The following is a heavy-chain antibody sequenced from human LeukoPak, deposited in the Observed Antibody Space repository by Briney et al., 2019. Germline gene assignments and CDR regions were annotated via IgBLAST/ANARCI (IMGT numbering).Heavy chain of an antibody. CDR2: MNPNSGNT. D-gene: IGHD2-15*01. CDR3: ARGLVVLAATSWAFDI. V-gene: IGHV1-8*01. Sequence: ASVKVSCKASGYTFTTCDINWVRQATGQGLEWMGWMNPNSGNTGYAQKFQGGVTMTRNTSISTAYMELSSLRSEDTAVYYCARGLVVLAATSWAFDIWGHGTMVTVSS. CDR1: GYTFTTCD. J-gene: IGHJ3*02.